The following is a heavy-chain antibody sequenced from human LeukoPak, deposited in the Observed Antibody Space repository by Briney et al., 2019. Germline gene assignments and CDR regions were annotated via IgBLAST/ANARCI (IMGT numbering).Heavy chain of an antibody. D-gene: IGHD3-22*01. CDR3: ARDQNKYDSSGYYYYQYGMDV. CDR2: IYYSGNT. CDR1: GGSISSGDYY. J-gene: IGHJ6*02. Sequence: PSETLSLTCTVSGGSISSGDYYWTWIRQPPGKGLEWIGYIYYSGNTHYNPSLKSRVSISVDTAKNQFSLILSSVTAADTAVYYCARDQNKYDSSGYYYYQYGMDVWGQGTTVTVSS. V-gene: IGHV4-30-4*01.